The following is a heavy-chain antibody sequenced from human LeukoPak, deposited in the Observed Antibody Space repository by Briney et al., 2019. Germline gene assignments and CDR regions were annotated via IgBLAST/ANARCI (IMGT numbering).Heavy chain of an antibody. CDR3: ARLPYGDYVLFDY. CDR1: GGSFSGYY. CDR2: INHSGST. Sequence: SETLSLTCAVYGGSFSGYYWSWIRQPPGKGLEWIGEINHSGSTNYNPSLKSRVTISVDTSKNQFSLKLSSVTAADTAVYYCARLPYGDYVLFDYWGQGTLVTVSS. D-gene: IGHD4-17*01. J-gene: IGHJ4*02. V-gene: IGHV4-34*01.